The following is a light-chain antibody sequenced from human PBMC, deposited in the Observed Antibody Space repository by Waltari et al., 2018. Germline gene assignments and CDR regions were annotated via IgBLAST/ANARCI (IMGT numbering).Light chain of an antibody. CDR2: KAS. Sequence: DIQMTQSPSTLSASVGDRVTITCRASQSVSIWLAWYQQKPGKAPKLLIYKASSLESGVPARFSGSGSGTEFTLTISSLQPDDFATYYCQQYNSYSGFGQGTKVEIK. CDR3: QQYNSYSG. V-gene: IGKV1-5*03. CDR1: QSVSIW. J-gene: IGKJ1*01.